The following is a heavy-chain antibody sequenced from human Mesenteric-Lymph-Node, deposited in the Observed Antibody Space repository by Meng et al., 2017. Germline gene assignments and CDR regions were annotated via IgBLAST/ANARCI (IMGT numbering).Heavy chain of an antibody. CDR2: IDHSGST. CDR3: ARDRRIQLAPWFDP. D-gene: IGHD5-18*01. J-gene: IGHJ5*02. Sequence: QVQLPEQGRALVQPSPTLPPTCTASGGSISSGDYYWSWIRQPPGKGLEWVGEIDHSGSTNYNPSLKSRVTISVDKSKDQFSLRLSSLTAADTAVYYCARDRRIQLAPWFDPWGQGTLVTVSS. CDR1: GGSISSGDYY. V-gene: IGHV4-30-4*01.